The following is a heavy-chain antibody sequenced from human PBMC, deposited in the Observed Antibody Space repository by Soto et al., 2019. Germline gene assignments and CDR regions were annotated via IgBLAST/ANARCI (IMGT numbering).Heavy chain of an antibody. V-gene: IGHV6-1*01. CDR1: GDSVSSNSAA. CDR3: ARDGLWHSSSWLDWFDP. J-gene: IGHJ5*02. D-gene: IGHD6-13*01. CDR2: TYYRSKWYN. Sequence: SQTLSLTCAISGDSVSSNSAAWNWIRQSPSRGLEWLGRTYYRSKWYNDYAVSVKSRITINPDTSKNQFSLQLNSVTPEDTAVYYCARDGLWHSSSWLDWFDPWGQGTLVTVSS.